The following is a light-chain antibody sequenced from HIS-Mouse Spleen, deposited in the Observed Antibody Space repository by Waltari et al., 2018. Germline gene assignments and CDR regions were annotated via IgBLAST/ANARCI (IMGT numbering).Light chain of an antibody. Sequence: QSALTQPASVSGSPGQSITIPCTGTSRDVGSSNLVSWYQQHPGKAPKLMIYEGSKRPSGVSNRFSGSKSGNTASLTISGLQAEDEADYYCCSYAGSSTVVFGGGTKLTVL. CDR2: EGS. V-gene: IGLV2-23*01. CDR3: CSYAGSSTVV. CDR1: SRDVGSSNL. J-gene: IGLJ2*01.